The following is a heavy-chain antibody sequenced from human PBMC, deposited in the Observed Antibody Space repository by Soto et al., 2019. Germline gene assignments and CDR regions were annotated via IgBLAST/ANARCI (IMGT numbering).Heavy chain of an antibody. CDR2: IKQDGSEK. J-gene: IGHJ4*02. CDR1: GFTFSSYW. D-gene: IGHD3-22*01. V-gene: IGHV3-7*03. CDR3: AREVVITSKKHYFDY. Sequence: PGGSLRLSCAASGFTFSSYWMSWVRQAPGKGLEWVANIKQDGSEKYYVDSVKGRFTISRDNAKNSLYLQMNSLRAEDTAVYYCAREVVITSKKHYFDYWGQGTLVTVSS.